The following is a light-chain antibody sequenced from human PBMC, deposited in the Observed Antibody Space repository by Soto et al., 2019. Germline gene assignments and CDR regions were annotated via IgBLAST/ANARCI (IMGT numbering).Light chain of an antibody. J-gene: IGKJ4*01. Sequence: DIQLTQSPSFLSASVGDRVTITCRASQGIGSYLAWYQQEPGKAPKLLIYAASTLQSGVPSRFSGSGSGTDFTLTISSLQPEDFATYYCQQLNTYPLTFGGGTKVEIK. CDR1: QGIGSY. CDR2: AAS. V-gene: IGKV1-9*01. CDR3: QQLNTYPLT.